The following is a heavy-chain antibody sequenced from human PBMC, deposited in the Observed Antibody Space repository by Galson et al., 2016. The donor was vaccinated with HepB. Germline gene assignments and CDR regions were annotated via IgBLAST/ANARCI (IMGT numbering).Heavy chain of an antibody. D-gene: IGHD3-22*01. V-gene: IGHV3-9*01. CDR3: ARVASWAYYYDSSGSRIPNFFDY. Sequence: SLRLSCAGSGFTFEDHAMHWVRQVPGKGLEWVSGLSWNSNYKGYADSVKGRFSISRDMTKNSLYLQMNSLRAEDTAVYYCARVASWAYYYDSSGSRIPNFFDYWSQGTLVTVSS. J-gene: IGHJ4*02. CDR2: LSWNSNYK. CDR1: GFTFEDHA.